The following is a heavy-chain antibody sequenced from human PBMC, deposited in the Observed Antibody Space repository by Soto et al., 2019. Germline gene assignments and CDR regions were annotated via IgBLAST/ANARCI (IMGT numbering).Heavy chain of an antibody. V-gene: IGHV1-69*01. J-gene: IGHJ4*02. D-gene: IGHD2-15*01. Sequence: QVQLVQSGAEVKKPGSSVKVSCKASGGTFSSYAISWVRPAPGQGLEWMGGIIPIFGTANYAQKFQGRVTITADESTSTAYMELSSLRSEDTAVYYCARAQHGYCSGGSCYSVDYWGQGTLVTVSS. CDR3: ARAQHGYCSGGSCYSVDY. CDR2: IIPIFGTA. CDR1: GGTFSSYA.